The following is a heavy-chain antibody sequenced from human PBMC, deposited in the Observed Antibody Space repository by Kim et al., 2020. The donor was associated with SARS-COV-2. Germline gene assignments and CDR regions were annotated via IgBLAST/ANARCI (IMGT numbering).Heavy chain of an antibody. D-gene: IGHD6-13*01. CDR3: ARESHSAAADY. J-gene: IGHJ4*02. Sequence: SETLSLTCTVSGGSISSYYWSWIRQPPGKGLEWIGYIYYSGSTNYNPSLKSRVTISVDTSKNQFSLKLSSVTAADTAVYYCARESHSAAADYWGQGSLVTVSS. CDR1: GGSISSYY. CDR2: IYYSGST. V-gene: IGHV4-59*13.